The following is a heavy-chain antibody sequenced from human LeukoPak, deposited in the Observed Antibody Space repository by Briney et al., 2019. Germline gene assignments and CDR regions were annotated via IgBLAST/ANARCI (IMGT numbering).Heavy chain of an antibody. Sequence: SETLSLTCAVYGVSFSGHYWSWIRQPPGKGLEWIGEINHSGSTNYNPSLKSRVTISVDTSKNQFSLKLSAVTAADTAVYYCARHRYSSGRFDPWGQGTLVTVSS. J-gene: IGHJ5*02. V-gene: IGHV4-34*01. D-gene: IGHD6-19*01. CDR2: INHSGST. CDR3: ARHRYSSGRFDP. CDR1: GVSFSGHY.